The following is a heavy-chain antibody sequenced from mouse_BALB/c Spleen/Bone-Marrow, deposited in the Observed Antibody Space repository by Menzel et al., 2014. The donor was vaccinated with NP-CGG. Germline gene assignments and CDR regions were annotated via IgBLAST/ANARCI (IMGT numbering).Heavy chain of an antibody. J-gene: IGHJ2*01. CDR2: ISSGSSTI. D-gene: IGHD4-1*01. CDR1: GFTFSSFG. CDR3: TRGGNWDDFDY. Sequence: EVKLVESGGGLVQPGGSRKLSRAASGFTFSSFGMHWVRQAPEKGLEWVAYISSGSSTILYADTVKGRFTVSRDNPKNTLFLQMTSLRSEDTAMYYCTRGGNWDDFDYWGQGTTLTVSS. V-gene: IGHV5-17*02.